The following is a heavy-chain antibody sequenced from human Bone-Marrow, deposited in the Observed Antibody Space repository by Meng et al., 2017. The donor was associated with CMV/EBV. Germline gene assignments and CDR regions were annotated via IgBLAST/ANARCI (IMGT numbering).Heavy chain of an antibody. V-gene: IGHV1-18*01. D-gene: IGHD5-24*01. CDR2: ISGYNGDT. CDR1: GYTFSNYG. J-gene: IGHJ4*02. Sequence: ASVKVSCKASGYTFSNYGITWLRQAPGQRLECMGWISGYNGDTDYAQKLQGRFTMTRDTSTSTAYMELRSLRSDDTAVYYCARSVEMATIYDYWGQGTLVTVSS. CDR3: ARSVEMATIYDY.